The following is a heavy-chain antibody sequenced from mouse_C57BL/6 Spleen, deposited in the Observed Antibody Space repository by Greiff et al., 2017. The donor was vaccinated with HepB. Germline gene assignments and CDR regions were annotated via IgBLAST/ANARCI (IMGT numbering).Heavy chain of an antibody. CDR2: IHPNSGST. D-gene: IGHD2-3*01. CDR3: ARDDGSGGYAMDY. CDR1: GYTFTSYW. V-gene: IGHV1-64*01. Sequence: QVQLQQPGAELVKPGASVKLSCKASGYTFTSYWMHWVKQRPGQGLEWIGMIHPNSGSTNYNENFKSKATLTVDNSSSTAYMQLSSLTSADSAVYYCARDDGSGGYAMDYWGQGTSVTVSS. J-gene: IGHJ4*01.